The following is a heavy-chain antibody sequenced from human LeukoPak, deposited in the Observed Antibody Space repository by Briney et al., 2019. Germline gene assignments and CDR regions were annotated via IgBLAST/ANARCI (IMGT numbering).Heavy chain of an antibody. Sequence: GGSLRLSCAASGFTFSSYAMSWVRQAPGKGLEWVSAISATARSTYYADSVKGRVTISRDNSKNTVHLQMNSLRPDDTAVYYCARVRYCSSTSCSIRYFDYWGQGTLVTVPS. CDR1: GFTFSSYA. CDR2: ISATARST. V-gene: IGHV3-23*01. J-gene: IGHJ4*02. CDR3: ARVRYCSSTSCSIRYFDY. D-gene: IGHD2-2*01.